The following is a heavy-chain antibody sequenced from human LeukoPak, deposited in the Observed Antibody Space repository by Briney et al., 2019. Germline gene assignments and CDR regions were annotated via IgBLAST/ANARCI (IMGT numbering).Heavy chain of an antibody. CDR3: ARDKLVRRITIFGVVTPTHNWFDP. Sequence: PGXSLRLSCAASGFTFSSYWMHWVRQAPGKGLVWVSRINSDGSSTKYADSVKGRFTIYRENDKNTLYLKINRERAEDTAVYYCARDKLVRRITIFGVVTPTHNWFDPWGQGTLVTVSS. D-gene: IGHD3-3*01. CDR1: GFTFSSYW. CDR2: INSDGSST. J-gene: IGHJ5*02. V-gene: IGHV3-74*01.